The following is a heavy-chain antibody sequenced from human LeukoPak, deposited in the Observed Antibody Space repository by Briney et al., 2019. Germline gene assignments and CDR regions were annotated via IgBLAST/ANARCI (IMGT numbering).Heavy chain of an antibody. D-gene: IGHD1-26*01. CDR3: TKEGDVVGATIDS. J-gene: IGHJ4*02. V-gene: IGHV4-38-2*02. CDR1: DYSISSGYY. CDR2: ISHSGTT. Sequence: SETLSLTCIASDYSISSGYYWGWIRQPPGKGLEWIGSISHSGTTYYNPSFKSRITISLDTSKNQFSLKLRPVTATDTAFYYCTKEGDVVGATIDSWGQGTLVTVSS.